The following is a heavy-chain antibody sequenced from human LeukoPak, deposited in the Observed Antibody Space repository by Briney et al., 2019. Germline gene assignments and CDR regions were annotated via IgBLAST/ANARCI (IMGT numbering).Heavy chain of an antibody. J-gene: IGHJ4*02. CDR2: IWYDGSNK. CDR3: AKAYYDFWSGYFDY. Sequence: PGGSLRLSCAASGFTFSSYGMHWVRQAPGKGLEWVAVIWYDGSNKYYADSVKGRFTISRDNSKNTLYLQMNSLRAEDTAVYYCAKAYYDFWSGYFDYWGQGTLVTVSS. CDR1: GFTFSSYG. V-gene: IGHV3-33*06. D-gene: IGHD3-3*01.